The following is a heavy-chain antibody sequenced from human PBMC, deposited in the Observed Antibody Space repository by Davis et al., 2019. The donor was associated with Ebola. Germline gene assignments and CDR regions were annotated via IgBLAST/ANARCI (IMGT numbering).Heavy chain of an antibody. Sequence: ASVKVSCKVSGYTLTELSMHWVRQAPGKGLEWMGGFDPEDGETIYAQKFQGRVTMTEDTSTDTAYMGLSSLRSEDTAVYYCATGVKSDGAFDYWGQGTLVTVSS. CDR2: FDPEDGET. D-gene: IGHD4-17*01. V-gene: IGHV1-24*01. CDR3: ATGVKSDGAFDY. CDR1: GYTLTELS. J-gene: IGHJ4*02.